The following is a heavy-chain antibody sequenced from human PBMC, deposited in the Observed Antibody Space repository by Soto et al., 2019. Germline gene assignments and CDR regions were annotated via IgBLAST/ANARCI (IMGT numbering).Heavy chain of an antibody. V-gene: IGHV1-69*01. Sequence: QVHLLQSGDEVRKPGSSVTVSCKASGGTFSSYSVDWVRQAPGQGLEWMGGFILAFGAANYAQKFQGRVTITADDSTSTAYMTLNSLKSEDTAVYFCAGFPHIADSGDGFHSWGQGTMVIVSS. CDR2: FILAFGAA. CDR1: GGTFSSYS. J-gene: IGHJ3*02. D-gene: IGHD2-15*01. CDR3: AGFPHIADSGDGFHS.